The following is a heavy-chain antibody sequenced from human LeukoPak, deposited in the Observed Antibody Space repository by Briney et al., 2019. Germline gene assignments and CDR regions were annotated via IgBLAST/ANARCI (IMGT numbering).Heavy chain of an antibody. D-gene: IGHD1-26*01. CDR1: GXSISSGDYY. J-gene: IGHJ4*02. Sequence: SQTLSLTCTVSGXSISSGDYYWSWIRQHPGKGLEWIGYLYYSGSTYYNPSLKSRVTISVDTSKNQFSLKLSSVTAADTAVYYCARMGGSGVTVDYWGQGTLVTVSS. V-gene: IGHV4-31*03. CDR2: LYYSGST. CDR3: ARMGGSGVTVDY.